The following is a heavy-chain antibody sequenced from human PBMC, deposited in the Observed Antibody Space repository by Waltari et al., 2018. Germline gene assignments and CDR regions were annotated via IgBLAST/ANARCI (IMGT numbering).Heavy chain of an antibody. CDR3: ARYGEVPASYFFDY. CDR2: IHYSGST. D-gene: IGHD2-21*01. CDR1: GESFLGYF. V-gene: IGHV4-34*01. J-gene: IGHJ4*01. Sequence: QVQLHQWGAGQLKPSETLSLPCAVSGESFLGYFWSWIRQSPGKGLEWLGSIHYSGSTNYNPTLESRLSLSVDTTKKRFSLSLTSVTAADAALYFCARYGEVPASYFFDYWGQVTLVTVSS.